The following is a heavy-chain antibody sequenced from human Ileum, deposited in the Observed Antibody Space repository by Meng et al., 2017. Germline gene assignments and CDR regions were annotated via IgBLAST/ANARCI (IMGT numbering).Heavy chain of an antibody. CDR2: ISHSGSA. D-gene: IGHD4-23*01. V-gene: IGHV4-4*02. CDR3: ARHGGYSQDF. J-gene: IGHJ4*02. CDR1: SGSISSNTY. Sequence: VQLKGSGPGLVRPSGTLSLTCAVSSGSISSNTYWSWVRQPPGKGLEWIGQISHSGSAYYNPSLKSRVTMSVDKSKSQFSLMLTSVTAADTAIYYCARHGGYSQDFWGQGTLVTVSS.